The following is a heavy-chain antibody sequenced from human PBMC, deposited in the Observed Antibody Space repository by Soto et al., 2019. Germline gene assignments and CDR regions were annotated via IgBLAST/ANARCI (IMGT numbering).Heavy chain of an antibody. J-gene: IGHJ4*02. D-gene: IGHD2-15*01. Sequence: EVQLVASGGGLVQPGGSLRLSCAASGFTFSSYWMSWVRQAPGKGLEWVANIKQDGSEKYYVDSVKGRFTISRDNAKNSLYLQMNSLRAEDTAVYYCARYGYCSGGSCYNPFDYWGQGTLVTVSS. CDR3: ARYGYCSGGSCYNPFDY. CDR2: IKQDGSEK. CDR1: GFTFSSYW. V-gene: IGHV3-7*01.